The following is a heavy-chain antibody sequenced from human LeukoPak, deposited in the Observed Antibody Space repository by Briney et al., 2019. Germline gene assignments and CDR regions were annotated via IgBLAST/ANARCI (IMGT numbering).Heavy chain of an antibody. CDR3: TRDRGTYNWFDP. Sequence: GGSLKLSCAASGFTFSGSAVHWVRQSSGKGLEWVGHIDKKDNLYATAYAESVKGRFTISRDDSKDTAFLHMDSLKTEDTALYYCTRDRGTYNWFDPWGQGTLVTVSS. CDR2: IDKKDNLYAT. V-gene: IGHV3-73*01. D-gene: IGHD2-15*01. CDR1: GFTFSGSA. J-gene: IGHJ5*02.